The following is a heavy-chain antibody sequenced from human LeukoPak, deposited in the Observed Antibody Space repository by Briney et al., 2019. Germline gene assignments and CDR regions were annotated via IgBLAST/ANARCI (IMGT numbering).Heavy chain of an antibody. CDR3: ARHICGGDCYSLDSGYFDY. J-gene: IGHJ4*02. D-gene: IGHD2-21*01. V-gene: IGHV4-38-2*01. Sequence: PSEXLSLICVASGYSISSGDYWGWIRQPPGKGLEWIGTIYHSGSTYYNPSLKRRVTISVDTSNNKFSLKLRSVTAADTAVYYCARHICGGDCYSLDSGYFDYWGQGTLVTVSS. CDR1: GYSISSGDY. CDR2: IYHSGST.